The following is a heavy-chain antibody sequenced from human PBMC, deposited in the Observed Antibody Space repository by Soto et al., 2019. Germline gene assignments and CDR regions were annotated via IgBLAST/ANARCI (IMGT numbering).Heavy chain of an antibody. Sequence: GGSLRLSCAASGFTFDDYAMHWVRQAPGKGLEWVSGISWNSGSIGYADSVKGRFTISRDNAKNSLYLQMNSLRAEDTALYYCAKEKSVMYSGYDAFDIWGRGTMVTVSS. V-gene: IGHV3-9*01. CDR3: AKEKSVMYSGYDAFDI. CDR2: ISWNSGSI. D-gene: IGHD5-12*01. CDR1: GFTFDDYA. J-gene: IGHJ3*02.